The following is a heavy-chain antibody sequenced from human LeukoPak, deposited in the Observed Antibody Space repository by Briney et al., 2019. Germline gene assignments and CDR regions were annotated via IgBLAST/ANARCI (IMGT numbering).Heavy chain of an antibody. D-gene: IGHD3-10*01. J-gene: IGHJ3*02. Sequence: SETLSLTCTVSGYSISSGYYWGWIRQPPGKGLEWIGSIYHSGSTYYNPSLKSRVTISVDKSKNQFSLKLSSVTAADTAVYYCARYYYGSGEGAFDIWGQGTMVTVSS. CDR2: IYHSGST. CDR3: ARYYYGSGEGAFDI. V-gene: IGHV4-38-2*02. CDR1: GYSISSGYY.